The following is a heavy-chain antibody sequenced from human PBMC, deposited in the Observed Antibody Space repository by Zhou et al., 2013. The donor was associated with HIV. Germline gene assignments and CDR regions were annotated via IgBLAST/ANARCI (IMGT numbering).Heavy chain of an antibody. Sequence: QVHLVQSGAEMKRPGASVKVSCRASGYTLTGFGISWVRQAPGQGLEWMGWISSYRGHTNYAQKLQGRVSVTTDTSTNTAYMELRSLRSDDTAVYYCARALSARWIGGGFFYMDVWGQGTTVTVS. CDR1: GYTLTGFG. J-gene: IGHJ6*03. CDR3: ARALSARWIGGGFFYMDV. V-gene: IGHV1-18*01. CDR2: ISSYRGHT. D-gene: IGHD6-25*01.